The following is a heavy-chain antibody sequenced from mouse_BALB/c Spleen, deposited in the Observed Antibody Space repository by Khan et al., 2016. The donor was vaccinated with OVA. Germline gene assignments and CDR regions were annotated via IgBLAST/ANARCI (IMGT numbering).Heavy chain of an antibody. D-gene: IGHD1-1*01. CDR1: GFNIKDTY. CDR2: IDPANGNT. V-gene: IGHV14-3*02. Sequence: VQLQQSGAELVKPGASVKLSCTASGFNIKDTYMHWVKQRPEQGLEWIGRIDPANGNTKYDPKFQGKATITADTSSNTAYLQLSSLTSEDTAVYYCARSYYGYYYAMDYWGQGTSVTVSS. CDR3: ARSYYGYYYAMDY. J-gene: IGHJ4*01.